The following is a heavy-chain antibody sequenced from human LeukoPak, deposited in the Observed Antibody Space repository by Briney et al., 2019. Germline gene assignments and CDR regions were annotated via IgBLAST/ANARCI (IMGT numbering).Heavy chain of an antibody. V-gene: IGHV1-69*13. CDR1: GGTFSSYA. CDR2: IIPIFGTA. Sequence: SVKVSCKASGGTFSSYAISWVRQAPGQGLEWMGGIIPIFGTANYAQKFQGRVTITADESTSTAYMELSSLRSEDTAVYYCARGGSSWYYFDYWGQGTLATVSS. D-gene: IGHD6-13*01. CDR3: ARGGSSWYYFDY. J-gene: IGHJ4*02.